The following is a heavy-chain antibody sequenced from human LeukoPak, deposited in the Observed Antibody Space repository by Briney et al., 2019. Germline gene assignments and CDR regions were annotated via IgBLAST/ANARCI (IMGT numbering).Heavy chain of an antibody. V-gene: IGHV3-23*01. CDR2: FDGNGPNT. D-gene: IGHD2-8*02. Sequence: GGSLRPSCAASGFTFSSFAMTWVRQAPGKGLEWVSGFDGNGPNTYYADSVKGRWTISRDNSRNTLYLEMNSLRPEDTAIYYCAKPRTTGLGWAQFDYWGQGSLVTVSS. CDR1: GFTFSSFA. CDR3: AKPRTTGLGWAQFDY. J-gene: IGHJ4*02.